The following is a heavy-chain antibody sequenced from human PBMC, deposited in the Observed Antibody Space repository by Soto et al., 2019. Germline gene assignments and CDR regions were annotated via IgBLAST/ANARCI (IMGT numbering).Heavy chain of an antibody. Sequence: PGGSLSLSCGASGFTFSDYYMSWIRQAPGKGLEWVSYISSSSSYTNYADSVKGRFTISRDNAKDSLYLQMDSLRDEDKAVYYCAKPTFYYDSRGYRYFDYWGQGTPLTVSS. D-gene: IGHD3-22*01. CDR1: GFTFSDYY. J-gene: IGHJ4*02. CDR3: AKPTFYYDSRGYRYFDY. CDR2: ISSSSSYT. V-gene: IGHV3-11*06.